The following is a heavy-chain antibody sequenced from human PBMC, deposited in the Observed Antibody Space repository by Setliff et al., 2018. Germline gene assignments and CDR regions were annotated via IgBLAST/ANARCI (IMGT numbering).Heavy chain of an antibody. CDR3: ARGIEYYYESSGFYYASTYWYFDL. J-gene: IGHJ2*01. CDR1: GDSINENH. V-gene: IGHV4-4*08. Sequence: SETLSLTCNVSGDSINENHWTWIRQPPGKGLEWVGYSYTSGCTNCNPSLESRVTISVDTSKNQFSLKLNSVTAADTAMYYCARGIEYYYESSGFYYASTYWYFDLWGRGTLVTVSS. D-gene: IGHD3-22*01. CDR2: SYTSGCT.